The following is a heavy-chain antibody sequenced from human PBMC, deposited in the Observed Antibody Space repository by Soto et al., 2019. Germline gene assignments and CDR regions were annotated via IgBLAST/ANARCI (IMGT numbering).Heavy chain of an antibody. D-gene: IGHD2-15*01. CDR3: TYCSGGTCYSHAFDI. CDR1: GFTVSSNY. J-gene: IGHJ3*02. CDR2: IYSGDST. Sequence: GGSLRLSCAASGFTVSSNYMSWVRQAPGKGLEWVSVIYSGDSTYYADSVKGRFTISRDNSKNTLYLQMNSLRAEDTAMYYCTYCSGGTCYSHAFDIWGQGTMVTVSS. V-gene: IGHV3-66*01.